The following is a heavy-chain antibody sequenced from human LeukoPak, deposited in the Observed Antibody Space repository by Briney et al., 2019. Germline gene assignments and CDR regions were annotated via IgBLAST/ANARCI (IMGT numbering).Heavy chain of an antibody. CDR1: GVSISSYY. V-gene: IGHV4-4*07. D-gene: IGHD3-10*01. CDR2: MFTSGST. Sequence: PSETLSLTCSVSGVSISSYYWTWIRQSAGKGLEWIGRMFTSGSTKYSPSFESRVTMSRDASKNQFSLRLNSVTAADTAVYYCARGFGYGSGSHYNVEIWFDPWGQGTQVTVSS. J-gene: IGHJ5*02. CDR3: ARGFGYGSGSHYNVEIWFDP.